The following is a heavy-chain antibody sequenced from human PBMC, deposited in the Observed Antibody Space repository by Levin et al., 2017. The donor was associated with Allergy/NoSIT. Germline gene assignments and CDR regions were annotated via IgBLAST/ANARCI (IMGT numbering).Heavy chain of an antibody. CDR2: ISNDGGNK. J-gene: IGHJ6*02. V-gene: IGHV3-30*04. CDR3: ARGGGGSGPYYFYYYGMDV. D-gene: IGHD2-15*01. CDR1: GFTFRSYP. Sequence: GGSLRLSCADSGFTFRSYPMHWVRQAPGKGLEWVAVISNDGGNKYYADSVKGRFTISRDNSKNTLYLQMNSLRPEDTAVYFCARGGGGSGPYYFYYYGMDVWGQGTTVTVSS.